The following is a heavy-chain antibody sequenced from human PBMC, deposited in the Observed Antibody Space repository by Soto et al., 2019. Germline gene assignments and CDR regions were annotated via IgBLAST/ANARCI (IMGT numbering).Heavy chain of an antibody. Sequence: QVQLVQSGAEVKKPGASVKVSCKASGYTFTSYGISWVRQAPGQGLEWMGWISAYNGNTNYAQKLQGRVTMTTDTSTSTAYMELRSLSSDDTAVYYCARDLFCSGGSCYSYYYYYGMDVWGQGTTVTVSS. CDR1: GYTFTSYG. CDR2: ISAYNGNT. CDR3: ARDLFCSGGSCYSYYYYYGMDV. V-gene: IGHV1-18*01. J-gene: IGHJ6*02. D-gene: IGHD2-15*01.